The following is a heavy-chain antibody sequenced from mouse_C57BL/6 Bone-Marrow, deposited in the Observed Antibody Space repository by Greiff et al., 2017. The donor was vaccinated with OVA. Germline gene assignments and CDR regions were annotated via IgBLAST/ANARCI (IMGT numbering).Heavy chain of an antibody. J-gene: IGHJ2*01. V-gene: IGHV14-4*01. CDR3: TTCYGSSYYLDY. D-gene: IGHD1-1*01. CDR1: GYNIKGDY. Sequence: EVQLQESGAELVRPGASVKLSCTASGYNIKGDYMHWVKQRPEQGLEWIGWIDPENGDTEYASKFQGKATITADTSSNTAYLQLSSLTSEDTAVDYCTTCYGSSYYLDYWGQGTTLTVSS. CDR2: IDPENGDT.